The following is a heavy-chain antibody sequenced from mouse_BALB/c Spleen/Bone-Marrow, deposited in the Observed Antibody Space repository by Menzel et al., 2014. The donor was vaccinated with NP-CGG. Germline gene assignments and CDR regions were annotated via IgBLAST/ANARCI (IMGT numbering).Heavy chain of an antibody. CDR1: GFNIKNTY. V-gene: IGHV14-3*02. Sequence: EVQLQQSGAELVKPGASVKLSCTASGFNIKNTYIHWVKQRPEQGLEWIGRIDPANVNTKYDPKFQGKATITADTSSNTAYLQLSSLTSEDSAVYYCATYYYDSSLFAYWGQGTLVTVSA. CDR2: IDPANVNT. J-gene: IGHJ3*01. D-gene: IGHD1-1*01. CDR3: ATYYYDSSLFAY.